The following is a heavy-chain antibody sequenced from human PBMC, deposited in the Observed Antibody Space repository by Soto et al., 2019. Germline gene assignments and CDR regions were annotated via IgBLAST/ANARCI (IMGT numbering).Heavy chain of an antibody. CDR3: ARLWTGYYNDRPTSFDY. CDR1: VGSISRGGYY. Sequence: QVQLQGSGPGLVKPSQTLSLTCTVSVGSISRGGYYWSWIRQHPGKGLGFIGYIFSSGGTYYNPSLKSRVTISVDTSKNQLSLRLRSVSAADTALYYCARLWTGYYNDRPTSFDYWGQGTLVTVSS. J-gene: IGHJ4*02. V-gene: IGHV4-31*03. D-gene: IGHD3-9*01. CDR2: IFSSGGT.